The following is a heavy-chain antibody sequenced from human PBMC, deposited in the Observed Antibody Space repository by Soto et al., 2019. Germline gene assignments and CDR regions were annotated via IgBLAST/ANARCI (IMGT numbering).Heavy chain of an antibody. D-gene: IGHD3-10*01. CDR2: IYHSGST. CDR1: GYSISSGYY. V-gene: IGHV4-38-2*01. J-gene: IGHJ4*02. CDR3: ARGLTYPPMDFDY. Sequence: PSETLSLTCAVSGYSISSGYYWVWIRQPPGKGLEWIWSIYHSGSTYYNPSLNSRVTISVETPKNQFSLKLSSVPAADTAVYYCARGLTYPPMDFDYWGEGTPVTVSS.